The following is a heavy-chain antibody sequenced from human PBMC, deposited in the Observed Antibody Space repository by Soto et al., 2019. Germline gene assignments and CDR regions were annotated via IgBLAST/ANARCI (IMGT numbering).Heavy chain of an antibody. J-gene: IGHJ6*02. CDR1: GYSFTSYW. CDR3: ARPRSSSRNYYGMDV. CDR2: IYPGDSDT. Sequence: GESLKISCKGSGYSFTSYWIGWVLQMPGKGLEWMGIIYPGDSDTRYSPSFQGQVTISADKSISTAYLQWSSLKASDTAMYYCARPRSSSRNYYGMDVWGQGTTVTVSS. V-gene: IGHV5-51*01. D-gene: IGHD6-13*01.